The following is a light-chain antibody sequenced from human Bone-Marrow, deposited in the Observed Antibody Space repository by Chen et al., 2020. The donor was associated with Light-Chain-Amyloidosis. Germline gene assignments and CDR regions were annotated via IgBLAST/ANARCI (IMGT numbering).Light chain of an antibody. CDR2: DDN. J-gene: IGLJ3*02. Sequence: SYVLTQPSSVSVAPGQTATLACGGNNIGSTSVHWYQQTPGQDPLLVVYDDNDRPSGIPERLSGSNSGNTATLTISRVEAGDEADYYCQVWDRSSDRPVFGGGTKLTVL. CDR3: QVWDRSSDRPV. CDR1: NIGSTS. V-gene: IGLV3-21*02.